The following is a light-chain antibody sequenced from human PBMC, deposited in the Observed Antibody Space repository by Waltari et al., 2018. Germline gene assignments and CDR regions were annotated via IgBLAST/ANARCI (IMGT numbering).Light chain of an antibody. V-gene: IGKV1-33*01. J-gene: IGKJ5*01. CDR2: EAS. CDR1: RDITNF. CDR3: QQYDDVPIT. Sequence: DIQMTQSPASLSASVGDRVDITCQATRDITNFLSWFQQKSGRTPRLLIYEASILDTGVPSRFSGRGSGTHFTLTINDVQPEDSATSFCQQYDDVPITFGQVTRLDI.